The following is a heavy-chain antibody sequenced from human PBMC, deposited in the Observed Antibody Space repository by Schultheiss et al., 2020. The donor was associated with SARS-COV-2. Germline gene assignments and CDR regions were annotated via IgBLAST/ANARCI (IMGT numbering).Heavy chain of an antibody. CDR3: ARNDFWSGHYYMDV. CDR1: GFTVSSNY. CDR2: ISSNGGST. V-gene: IGHV3-64*01. J-gene: IGHJ6*03. D-gene: IGHD3-3*01. Sequence: GGSLRLSCAASGFTVSSNYMSWVRQAPGKGLEYVSAISSNGGSTYYANSVKGRFTISRDNSKNTLYLQMGSLRAEDMAVYYCARNDFWSGHYYMDVWGKGTTVTVSS.